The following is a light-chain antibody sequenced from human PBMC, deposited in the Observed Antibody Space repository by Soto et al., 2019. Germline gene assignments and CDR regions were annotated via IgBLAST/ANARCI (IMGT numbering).Light chain of an antibody. CDR1: QSVSSSY. CDR2: GAS. Sequence: ELVLTQPPGTLSLPPGERATLSCRASQSVSSSYLAWYQQKPGQAPRLLIYGASSRATGNPDRFSGSGSGTDFTLTISRLEPEDFAVYYGQQYGSSPGTFGQGTKVEIK. CDR3: QQYGSSPGT. V-gene: IGKV3-20*01. J-gene: IGKJ1*01.